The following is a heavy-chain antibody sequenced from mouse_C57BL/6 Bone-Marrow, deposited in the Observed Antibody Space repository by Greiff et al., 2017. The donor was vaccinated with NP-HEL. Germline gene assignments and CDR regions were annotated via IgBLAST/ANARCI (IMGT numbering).Heavy chain of an antibody. V-gene: IGHV1-50*01. D-gene: IGHD2-4*01. CDR1: GYTFTSYW. CDR3: ARSGYDYDREGDWYFDV. Sequence: QVQLQQPGAELVKPGASVKLSCKASGYTFTSYWMQWVKQRPGQGLEWIGEIDPSDSYTNYNQKFKGKATLTVDTSSSTAYMQLSSLTSEDSAVYYCARSGYDYDREGDWYFDVWGTGTTVTVSS. CDR2: IDPSDSYT. J-gene: IGHJ1*03.